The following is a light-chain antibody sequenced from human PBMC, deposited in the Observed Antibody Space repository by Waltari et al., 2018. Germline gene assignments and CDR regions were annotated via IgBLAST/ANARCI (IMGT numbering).Light chain of an antibody. CDR2: MAS. Sequence: DIQMTQSPSTLSASVGDRVTISCRASQSVGTWLAWYQQKPGTAPKLLIYMASSLDSGVPSRFSGSGSVTDFTLTISSLQPDDFATYSCQQYSSFSTFGQGTKV. CDR3: QQYSSFST. V-gene: IGKV1-5*03. CDR1: QSVGTW. J-gene: IGKJ2*01.